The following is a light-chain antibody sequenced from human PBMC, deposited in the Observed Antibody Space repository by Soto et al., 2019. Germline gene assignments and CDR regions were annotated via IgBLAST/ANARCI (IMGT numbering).Light chain of an antibody. J-gene: IGKJ1*01. Sequence: DVVMTQSPLSLPVTLGQPAPISCRSSQSLVFSNGNTYLNWFQQRPGQSPRRLIYKVSNWVSGVQDRFGGRGSGSDFTLKISRVEPEDVGLYYCIQRTHPRTFGQGTKVEIK. CDR1: QSLVFSNGNTY. CDR2: KVS. V-gene: IGKV2D-30*01. CDR3: IQRTHPRT.